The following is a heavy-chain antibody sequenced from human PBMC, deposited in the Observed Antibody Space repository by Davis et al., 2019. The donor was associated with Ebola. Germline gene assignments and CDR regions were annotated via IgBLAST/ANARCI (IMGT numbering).Heavy chain of an antibody. CDR3: ARGEARDCTNGVCYYYYGMDV. D-gene: IGHD2-8*01. J-gene: IGHJ6*04. Sequence: ASVKVSCKASGYTFTSYGISWVRQAPGQGLEWMGWISAYNGNTNYAQKLQGRVTMTTDTSTSTAYMELRSLRSDDTAVYYCARGEARDCTNGVCYYYYGMDVWGKGTTVTVSS. V-gene: IGHV1-18*04. CDR1: GYTFTSYG. CDR2: ISAYNGNT.